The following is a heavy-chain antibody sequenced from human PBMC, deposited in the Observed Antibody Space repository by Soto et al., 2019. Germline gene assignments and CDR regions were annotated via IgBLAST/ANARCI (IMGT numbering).Heavy chain of an antibody. J-gene: IGHJ4*02. Sequence: QVQLVQSGAEVKKPGASVKVSCKASGYTFVAFDIAWVRQASGQGLEWVGWVNPDTGDTAYKREFQGRLSMTRDTSINTVYMELSSLTLDDTAMYFCVRQAGGASTPGDDYWGQGTLVTVSP. CDR3: VRQAGGASTPGDDY. CDR1: GYTFVAFD. V-gene: IGHV1-8*01. CDR2: VNPDTGDT. D-gene: IGHD2-15*01.